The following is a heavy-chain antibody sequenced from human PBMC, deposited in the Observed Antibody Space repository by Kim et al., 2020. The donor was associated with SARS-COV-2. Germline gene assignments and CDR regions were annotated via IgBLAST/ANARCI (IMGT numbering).Heavy chain of an antibody. D-gene: IGHD3-9*01. V-gene: IGHV3-30*18. Sequence: GGSLRLSCAASGFTFSSYGMHWVRQAPGKGLEWVAVISYDGSNKYYADSVKGRFTISRDNSKNTLYLQMNSLRAEDTAVYYCAKDRVYDSLTGYYSYYGLDVWGQGTTVTVSS. J-gene: IGHJ6*02. CDR2: ISYDGSNK. CDR1: GFTFSSYG. CDR3: AKDRVYDSLTGYYSYYGLDV.